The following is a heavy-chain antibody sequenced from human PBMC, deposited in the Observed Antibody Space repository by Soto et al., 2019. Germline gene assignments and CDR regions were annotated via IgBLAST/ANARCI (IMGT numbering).Heavy chain of an antibody. Sequence: GESLKISCKGSGYSFTSYWIGWVRQMPGKGLEWMGIIYPGDSDTRYSPSFQGQVTISADKSISTAYLQWSSLKASDTAMYYCARRSGSYHSFYYYYGMDVWGQGTTVTVSS. D-gene: IGHD1-26*01. V-gene: IGHV5-51*01. J-gene: IGHJ6*02. CDR1: GYSFTSYW. CDR3: ARRSGSYHSFYYYYGMDV. CDR2: IYPGDSDT.